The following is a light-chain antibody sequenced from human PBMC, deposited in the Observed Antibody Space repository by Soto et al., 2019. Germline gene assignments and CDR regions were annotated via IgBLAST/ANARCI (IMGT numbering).Light chain of an antibody. CDR3: QQSYSSPPT. CDR1: QSISRF. CDR2: GTS. Sequence: IQMTQSTSSLSAAVGGRVTITCRASQSISRFLNWYQQKPGKAPKLLIYGTSSLQSGVPSRFSGSRSGPDFTLTISSLQPEDFATYYCQQSYSSPPTFGQGTKVDI. J-gene: IGKJ1*01. V-gene: IGKV1-39*01.